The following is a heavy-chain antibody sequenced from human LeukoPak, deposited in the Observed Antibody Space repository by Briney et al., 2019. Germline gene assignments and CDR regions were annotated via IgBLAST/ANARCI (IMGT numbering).Heavy chain of an antibody. CDR1: GGSFSGYY. CDR2: INHSGST. V-gene: IGHV4-34*01. CDR3: ARGNSSSWHYFDY. Sequence: PSETLSLTCAVYGGSFSGYYWSWIRQPPGKGLEWIGEINHSGSTNYNPSLKSRVTISVDTSKNQFSLKLSSVTAADTAVYYCARGNSSSWHYFDYWGQGTLVTVSS. J-gene: IGHJ4*02. D-gene: IGHD6-13*01.